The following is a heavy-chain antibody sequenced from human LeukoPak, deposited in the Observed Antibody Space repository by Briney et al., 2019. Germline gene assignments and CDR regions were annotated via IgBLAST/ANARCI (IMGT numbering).Heavy chain of an antibody. V-gene: IGHV3-48*03. D-gene: IGHD5-24*01. J-gene: IGHJ3*02. Sequence: PGGSLRLSCIASGFTFSTYEMDWVRRAPGKGLEWVSYIGSSGGSRYYADPVKGRFTTSRDNAKNSLYLQMNSLRAEDTAVYYCAREDGDAFDIWGQGTMVTVSS. CDR1: GFTFSTYE. CDR3: AREDGDAFDI. CDR2: IGSSGGSR.